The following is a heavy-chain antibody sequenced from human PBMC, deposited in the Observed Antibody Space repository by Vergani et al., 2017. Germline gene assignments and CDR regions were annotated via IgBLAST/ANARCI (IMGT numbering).Heavy chain of an antibody. CDR2: ISGSGGST. J-gene: IGHJ3*02. CDR3: AGPPTYYYVRGAFDI. CDR1: GFTVSSNY. D-gene: IGHD3-10*02. Sequence: EVQLVESGGGLIQPGGSLRLSCAASGFTVSSNYMSWVRQAPGKGLEWVSAISGSGGSTYYADSVKGRFTIFRDNSKNTLYLQMNSLRAEDTAVYYCAGPPTYYYVRGAFDIWGQGTMVTVSS. V-gene: IGHV3-23*04.